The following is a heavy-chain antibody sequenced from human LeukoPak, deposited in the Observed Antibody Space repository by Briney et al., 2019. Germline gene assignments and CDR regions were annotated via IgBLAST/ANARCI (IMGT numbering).Heavy chain of an antibody. D-gene: IGHD5-12*01. J-gene: IGHJ3*02. CDR1: GGSISSYY. Sequence: PSETLSLTCTISGGSISSYYWNWIRQPPGKGVEWIGYIYYSGSTNYNPSLKSRVTISVDTSKNQFSLKLSSVTAADTALYYCARVRRATTPHDAFDIWGQGTMVTVSS. CDR2: IYYSGST. CDR3: ARVRRATTPHDAFDI. V-gene: IGHV4-59*08.